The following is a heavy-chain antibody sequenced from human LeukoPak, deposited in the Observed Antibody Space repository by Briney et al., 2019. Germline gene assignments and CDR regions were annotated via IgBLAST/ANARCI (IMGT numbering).Heavy chain of an antibody. CDR3: ASGDYSSGWYWNY. D-gene: IGHD6-19*01. CDR2: IIPIFGTA. J-gene: IGHJ4*02. V-gene: IGHV1-69*05. Sequence: SVKVSCKASGGTFSSYAISWVRQAPGQGLEWMGGIIPIFGTANYAQKFQGRVTITTDESTSTAYMELSSLRSEDTAVYYCASGDYSSGWYWNYWGQGTLVTVSS. CDR1: GGTFSSYA.